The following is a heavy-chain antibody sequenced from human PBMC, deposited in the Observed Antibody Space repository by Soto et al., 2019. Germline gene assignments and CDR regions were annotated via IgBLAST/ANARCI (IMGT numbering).Heavy chain of an antibody. CDR3: ARHDCISTSCYYYYYYSMDV. CDR2: IIPIFGTA. CDR1: GGTFSSYA. Sequence: SVKVSCKASGGTFSSYAISWVRQAPGQGLEWMGGIIPIFGTADYAQKFQGRVTITADESTSTAYMELSTLRSEDTAVYYCARHDCISTSCYYYYYYSMDVWGQGTTVTVSS. J-gene: IGHJ6*02. V-gene: IGHV1-69*13. D-gene: IGHD2-2*01.